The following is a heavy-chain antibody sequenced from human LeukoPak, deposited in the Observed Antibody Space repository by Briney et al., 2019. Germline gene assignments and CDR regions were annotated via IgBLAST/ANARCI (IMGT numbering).Heavy chain of an antibody. Sequence: GGPLRLSCAASGFTFSNYAMNWVRQAPGKGLEWVSLISGSTGSTYYADSVKGRFSISRDNSKNTVYLQMNSLRAEDTAVYYCAKDRTAGYDGLVDYWGQGTLVTVSS. CDR2: ISGSTGST. J-gene: IGHJ4*02. CDR3: AKDRTAGYDGLVDY. CDR1: GFTFSNYA. D-gene: IGHD5-12*01. V-gene: IGHV3-23*01.